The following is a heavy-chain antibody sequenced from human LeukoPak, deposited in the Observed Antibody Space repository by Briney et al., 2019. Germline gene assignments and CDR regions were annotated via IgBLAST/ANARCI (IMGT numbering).Heavy chain of an antibody. J-gene: IGHJ4*02. Sequence: SGTLSLTCTDPGGSISNYYWNWIRQPAGKGLEWIGRIYTSGSTNHNPSLKSRLTMSMDTSKTQFSLRLSSVTAADTAVYYCARASDDFGDYGFDYWGQGTLVTVSS. CDR1: GGSISNYY. D-gene: IGHD4-17*01. V-gene: IGHV4-4*07. CDR3: ARASDDFGDYGFDY. CDR2: IYTSGST.